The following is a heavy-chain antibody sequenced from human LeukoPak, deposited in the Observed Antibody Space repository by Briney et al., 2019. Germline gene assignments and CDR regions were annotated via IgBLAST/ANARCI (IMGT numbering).Heavy chain of an antibody. J-gene: IGHJ4*02. CDR2: INHSGST. CDR1: GGSFSGYY. Sequence: KPSETLSLTCAVYGGSFSGYYWSWIRQPPGKGLEWIGEINHSGSTNYNPSLKSRVTISVDTSKNQFSLKLSSVTAADTAVYYCARDPGTETFDYWGQGTLVTVSS. D-gene: IGHD3-10*01. CDR3: ARDPGTETFDY. V-gene: IGHV4-34*01.